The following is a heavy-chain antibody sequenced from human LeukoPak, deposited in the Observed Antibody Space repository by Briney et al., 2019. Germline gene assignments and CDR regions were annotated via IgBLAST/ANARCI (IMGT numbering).Heavy chain of an antibody. D-gene: IGHD6-13*01. CDR3: ASQYTSSRIFDD. CDR1: GFTFSSYS. Sequence: GGSLRLSCAASGFTFSSYSMNWVRQAPGKGLEWVSSISSSSTYIYYADSVKGRFTVSRDNAKNSLYLQMNSLRAEDTAVYFCASQYTSSRIFDDWGQGTPVTVSS. CDR2: ISSSSTYI. V-gene: IGHV3-21*01. J-gene: IGHJ4*02.